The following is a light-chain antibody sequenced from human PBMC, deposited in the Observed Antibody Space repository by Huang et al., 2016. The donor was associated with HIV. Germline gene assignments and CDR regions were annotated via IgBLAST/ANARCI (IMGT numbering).Light chain of an antibody. Sequence: DVQMTQSPSTLSAYVGDRITITCRASKSINNYLAWYQQKAGKAPDLLIYKASTRDSGVPSRFSGSGSGTTFTLTISNLQPDDFATYYCQQYDSYWTFGQGTKVE. J-gene: IGKJ1*01. V-gene: IGKV1-5*03. CDR1: KSINNY. CDR2: KAS. CDR3: QQYDSYWT.